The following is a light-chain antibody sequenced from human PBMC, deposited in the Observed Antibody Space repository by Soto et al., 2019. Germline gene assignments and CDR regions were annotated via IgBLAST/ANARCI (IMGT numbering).Light chain of an antibody. CDR1: QSLVHRNGNTY. Sequence: DIVMTETPLSSPITLGQPASISCRSSQSLVHRNGNTYLSWLHQRPGQPPRLLLYMVSNRSSGVPDRFSGSGAGTEFILNISTVEADDVGVYYCMQGAQFPWTFGQGTKVDIK. J-gene: IGKJ1*01. V-gene: IGKV2-24*01. CDR3: MQGAQFPWT. CDR2: MVS.